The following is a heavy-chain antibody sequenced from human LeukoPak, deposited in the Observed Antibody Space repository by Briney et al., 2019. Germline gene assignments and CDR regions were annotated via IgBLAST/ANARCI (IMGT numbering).Heavy chain of an antibody. V-gene: IGHV3-23*01. CDR2: ISGSGSSK. J-gene: IGHJ4*02. CDR1: GFTFTNYA. D-gene: IGHD1-26*01. CDR3: AKEVIVGVSFDY. Sequence: GGSLRLSCAASGFTFTNYAMSWVRQAPGKGLEWVSSISGSGSSKYFADSVKGRITISRDNSKNTLYVQMNSLRAEDTAVYYCAKEVIVGVSFDYWGQGTLVTVSS.